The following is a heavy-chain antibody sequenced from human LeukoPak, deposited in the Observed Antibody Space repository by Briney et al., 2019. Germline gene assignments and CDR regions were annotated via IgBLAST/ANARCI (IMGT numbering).Heavy chain of an antibody. D-gene: IGHD3-10*01. CDR1: GYTFTGYY. CDR3: ARDPDVLPLDY. Sequence: ASVKVSCKASGYTFTGYYMHWVRQAPGQGLEWMGWIKPNSGGTNYAQKFQGRVTMTRDTSISTAYMELSRLRSGDTAVYYCARDPDVLPLDYWGQGTLVTVSS. CDR2: IKPNSGGT. J-gene: IGHJ4*02. V-gene: IGHV1-2*02.